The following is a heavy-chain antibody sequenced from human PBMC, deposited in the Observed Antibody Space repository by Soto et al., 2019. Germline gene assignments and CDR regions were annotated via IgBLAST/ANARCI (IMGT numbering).Heavy chain of an antibody. CDR1: GFTFSSYG. Sequence: GGSLRLSCAASGFTFSSYGMHWVRQAPGKGLEWVAVIWYDGSNKYYADSVKGRFTISRDNSKNTLYLQMNSLRAEDTAVYYCARVKPLCNWNYVRHPHFYSYGMDVLGQGTTVTVSS. J-gene: IGHJ6*02. CDR3: ARVKPLCNWNYVRHPHFYSYGMDV. CDR2: IWYDGSNK. D-gene: IGHD1-7*01. V-gene: IGHV3-33*01.